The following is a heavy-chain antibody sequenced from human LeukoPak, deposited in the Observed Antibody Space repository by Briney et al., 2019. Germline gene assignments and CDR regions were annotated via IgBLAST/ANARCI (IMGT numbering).Heavy chain of an antibody. V-gene: IGHV3-23*01. J-gene: IGHJ4*02. CDR3: AKCYNSGMPGDY. CDR2: MSGSGDKT. D-gene: IGHD2-2*02. CDR1: GFTFSSYA. Sequence: GGSLRLSCAASGFTFSSYAVSWVRQAPGKGLEWVSSMSGSGDKTFYADSVKGRFTISRDNSKNTLYLQMNSLRVEDTAVYYCAKCYNSGMPGDYWGQGTLVTVSA.